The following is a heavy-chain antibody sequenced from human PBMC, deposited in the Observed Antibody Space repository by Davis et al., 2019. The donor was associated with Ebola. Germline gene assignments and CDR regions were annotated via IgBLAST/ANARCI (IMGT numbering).Heavy chain of an antibody. J-gene: IGHJ4*02. CDR2: LYYSGST. CDR1: GGSISSSSYY. CDR3: ARLVALYDNSGYAYLDY. V-gene: IGHV4-39*07. Sequence: MPSETLSLTCTVSGGSISSSSYYWGWIRQPPGKGLEWIGSLYYSGSTYYNPSLKSRVTISTDTSRSQFSLTLSSVTAADTAVYYCARLVALYDNSGYAYLDYWGQGILVTVSS. D-gene: IGHD3-22*01.